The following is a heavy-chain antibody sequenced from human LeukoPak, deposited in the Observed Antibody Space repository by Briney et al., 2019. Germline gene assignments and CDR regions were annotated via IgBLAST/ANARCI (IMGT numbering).Heavy chain of an antibody. Sequence: PSETLSLTCTVSGYSISSGYYWGWIRQPPGKGLEWIGSIYHSGSTNYNPSLKSRVTISVDTSKNQFSLKLSSVTAADTAVYYCARPNYGSGSYYSYWGQGTLVTVSS. CDR1: GYSISSGYY. J-gene: IGHJ4*02. CDR2: IYHSGST. V-gene: IGHV4-38-2*02. D-gene: IGHD3-10*01. CDR3: ARPNYGSGSYYSY.